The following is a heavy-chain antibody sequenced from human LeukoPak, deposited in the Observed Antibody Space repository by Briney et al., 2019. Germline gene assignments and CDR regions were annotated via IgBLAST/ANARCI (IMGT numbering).Heavy chain of an antibody. CDR1: GFVFSNYW. Sequence: GGSLRLSCAASGFVFSNYWMYWVRQAPGRGLVWVSRINPDGSSIGYADFVRGRFTISRDNAKNTPFLQMNSLTVEDTAMYYCGRDLSWGSTDYWGQGTLVTVSS. D-gene: IGHD3-16*01. CDR2: INPDGSSI. CDR3: GRDLSWGSTDY. J-gene: IGHJ4*02. V-gene: IGHV3-74*01.